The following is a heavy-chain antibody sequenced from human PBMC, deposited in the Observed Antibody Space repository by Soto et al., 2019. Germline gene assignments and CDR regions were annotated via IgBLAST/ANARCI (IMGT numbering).Heavy chain of an antibody. CDR2: ISGSGGST. V-gene: IGHV3-23*01. CDR3: AKIAVAGTGYYYYYMDV. Sequence: EVQLLESGGGLVQPGGSLRLSCAASGFTFSSYAMSWVRQAPGKGLEWVSAISGSGGSTYYADSVKGRFTISRDNSKNTLYLQINSLRAEDTAVYYCAKIAVAGTGYYYYYMDVWGKGTTVTVSS. CDR1: GFTFSSYA. J-gene: IGHJ6*03. D-gene: IGHD6-19*01.